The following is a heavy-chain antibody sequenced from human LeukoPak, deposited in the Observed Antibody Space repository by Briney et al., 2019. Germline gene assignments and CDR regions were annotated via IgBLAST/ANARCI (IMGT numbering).Heavy chain of an antibody. J-gene: IGHJ6*03. CDR3: ARVVGARTPDYYYYYYMDV. V-gene: IGHV4-38-2*02. CDR2: IYHSGST. D-gene: IGHD1-26*01. Sequence: TSETLSLTCTVSGYSISSGYYWGWIRQPPGKGLEWIGSIYHSGSTYYNPSLKSRVTISVDTSKNQFSLKLSSVTAADTAVYYCARVVGARTPDYYYYYYMDVWGKGTTVTVSS. CDR1: GYSISSGYY.